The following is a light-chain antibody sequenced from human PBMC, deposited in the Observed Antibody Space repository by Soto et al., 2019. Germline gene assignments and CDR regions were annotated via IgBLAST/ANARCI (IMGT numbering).Light chain of an antibody. CDR2: AAY. CDR3: LQRTSIPYS. V-gene: IGKV1-39*01. J-gene: IGKJ2*03. CDR1: QNIRNY. Sequence: DIQMTQSPSSLSASVGDRVTITCRASQNIRNYLNWYQQTPGKAPKLLIYAAYSLQSGVPSRFSCTASGTYFTFTFFSQHPEDPPTYYGLQRTSIPYSFGQGTKLEIQ.